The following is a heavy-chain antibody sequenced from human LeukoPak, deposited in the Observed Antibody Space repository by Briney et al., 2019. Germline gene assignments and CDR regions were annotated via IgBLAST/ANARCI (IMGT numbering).Heavy chain of an antibody. CDR1: GGPISSSSYY. D-gene: IGHD2-15*01. J-gene: IGHJ4*02. Sequence: KASETLSLTCTVSGGPISSSSYYWGWIRQPPGKGLEWIGSIYYSGSTYYNPSLKSRVTISVDTSKNQFSLKLSSVTAADTAVYYCARGSGRAVVAAKVPFDYWGQGTLVTVSS. CDR2: IYYSGST. CDR3: ARGSGRAVVAAKVPFDY. V-gene: IGHV4-39*01.